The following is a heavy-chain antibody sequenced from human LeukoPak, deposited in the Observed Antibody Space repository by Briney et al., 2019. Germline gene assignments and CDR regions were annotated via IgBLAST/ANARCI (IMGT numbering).Heavy chain of an antibody. CDR3: ARSERIIMILGGAFDI. V-gene: IGHV4-59*08. D-gene: IGHD3-22*01. CDR1: GDSISSYY. Sequence: PSETLSLTCTVSGDSISSYYWSWIRQPPGKGLEWIGYIYYSGSTNYSPSLKSRVTLSVDTSKNQFSLKLSSVTAADTAVYYCARSERIIMILGGAFDIWGQGTVVTVSS. J-gene: IGHJ3*02. CDR2: IYYSGST.